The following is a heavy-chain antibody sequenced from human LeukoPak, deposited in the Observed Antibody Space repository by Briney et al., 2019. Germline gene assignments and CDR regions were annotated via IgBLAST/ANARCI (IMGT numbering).Heavy chain of an antibody. V-gene: IGHV4-61*02. CDR3: AREAYSYGYYMDV. CDR2: IYTSGST. Sequence: NTSQTLSLTCTVSGGSISSGSYYWSWIRQPAGKGLEWIGRIYTSGSTNYNPSLKSRVTISVDTSENQFSLKLSSVTAADTAVYYCAREAYSYGYYMDVWGKGTTVTVSS. D-gene: IGHD5-18*01. CDR1: GGSISSGSYY. J-gene: IGHJ6*03.